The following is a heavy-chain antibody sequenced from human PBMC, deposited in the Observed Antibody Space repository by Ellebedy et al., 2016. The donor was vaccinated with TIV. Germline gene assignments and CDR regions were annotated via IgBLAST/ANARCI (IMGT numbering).Heavy chain of an antibody. J-gene: IGHJ6*02. CDR1: GYSLTDLS. V-gene: IGHV1-69*02. Sequence: AASVKVSCKVSGYSLTDLSMHWVRQAPGQGREWMGRIIPILGVANYAQKFQGRVTITADKSTGTAYMELSSLRSEDTAVYYCARTIRRAKNGNYGYYYGIDVWGQGTTVTVSS. CDR3: ARTIRRAKNGNYGYYYGIDV. CDR2: IIPILGVA. D-gene: IGHD1-7*01.